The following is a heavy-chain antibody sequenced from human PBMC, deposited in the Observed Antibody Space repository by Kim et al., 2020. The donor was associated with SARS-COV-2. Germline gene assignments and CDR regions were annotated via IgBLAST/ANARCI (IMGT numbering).Heavy chain of an antibody. D-gene: IGHD3-22*01. CDR3: ARGGYYDSAGY. V-gene: IGHV4-4*02. J-gene: IGHJ4*02. Sequence: TNYNPSLKSRVTISVDKSKNQFSLKLSSVTAADTAVYYCARGGYYDSAGYWGQGTLVTVSS. CDR2: T.